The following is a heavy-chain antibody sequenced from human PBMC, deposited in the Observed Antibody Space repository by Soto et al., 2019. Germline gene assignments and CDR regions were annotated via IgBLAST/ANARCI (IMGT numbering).Heavy chain of an antibody. J-gene: IGHJ5*02. CDR1: GAALSSGGYF. CDR3: TREQSDDNYFDP. D-gene: IGHD6-19*01. V-gene: IGHV4-61*08. CDR2: IYYSGGT. Sequence: SETLSRTWTVSGAALSSGGYFYTWFRQPPGKGLEWLGYIYYSGGTNYNPSLKSRVTISLDKSKSQFSLRLISVTAADTAVYYCTREQSDDNYFDPWGQGTLVTVSS.